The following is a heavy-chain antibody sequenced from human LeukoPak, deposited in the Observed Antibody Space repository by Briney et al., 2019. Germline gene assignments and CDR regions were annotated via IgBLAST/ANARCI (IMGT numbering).Heavy chain of an antibody. CDR2: IYYSGST. Sequence: SQTLSLTSTVSGGSISSYYWSWIRQPPGKGLEWIGYIYYSGSTNYNPSLKSRVTISVDTSKNQFSLKLSSVTAADTAVYYCARGGATSYYYGMDVWGQGTTVTVSS. D-gene: IGHD1-26*01. V-gene: IGHV4-59*01. CDR1: GGSISSYY. J-gene: IGHJ6*02. CDR3: ARGGATSYYYGMDV.